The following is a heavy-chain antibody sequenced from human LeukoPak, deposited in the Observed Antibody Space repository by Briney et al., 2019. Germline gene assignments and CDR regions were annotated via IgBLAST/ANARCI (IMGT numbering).Heavy chain of an antibody. Sequence: GGSLRLSCAASGFTFSSHGMHWVRQAPGKGLEWVAFIRYDGSNKYYADSVKGRFTISRDNSKNTLYLQMNSLRAEDTAVYYCAKHSHYYDSSGYYFDYWGQGTLVTVSS. D-gene: IGHD3-22*01. CDR2: IRYDGSNK. J-gene: IGHJ4*02. V-gene: IGHV3-30*02. CDR1: GFTFSSHG. CDR3: AKHSHYYDSSGYYFDY.